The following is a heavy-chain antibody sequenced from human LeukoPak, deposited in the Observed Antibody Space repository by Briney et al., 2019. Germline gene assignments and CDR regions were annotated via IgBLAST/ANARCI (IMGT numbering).Heavy chain of an antibody. CDR2: INSDGSST. J-gene: IGHJ4*02. CDR3: AKDREFTRSKPFDY. Sequence: GGSLRLSCAASGSTFSSYWMHWVRQAPGKGLVWVSRINSDGSSTSYADSVKGRFTISRDNAKNTLYLQMNSLRAEDTAVYYCAKDREFTRSKPFDYWGQGTLVTVSS. V-gene: IGHV3-74*01. D-gene: IGHD3-10*01. CDR1: GSTFSSYW.